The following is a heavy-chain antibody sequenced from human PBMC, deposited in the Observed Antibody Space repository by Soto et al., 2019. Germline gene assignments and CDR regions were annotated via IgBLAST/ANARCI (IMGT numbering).Heavy chain of an antibody. CDR2: TYYRSKWYY. Sequence: QVQLQQAGPGLLKPSQTLSLTCAISGDSVSSNSAAWSWVRQSPSRGLEWLGRTYYRSKWYYNYAVSVKIRITINPDTSKNHFSLQLNSVTPEDTAVYYCARSISATTGDGMDVWGQGTTVTVSS. D-gene: IGHD1-20*01. V-gene: IGHV6-1*01. CDR1: GDSVSSNSAA. J-gene: IGHJ6*02. CDR3: ARSISATTGDGMDV.